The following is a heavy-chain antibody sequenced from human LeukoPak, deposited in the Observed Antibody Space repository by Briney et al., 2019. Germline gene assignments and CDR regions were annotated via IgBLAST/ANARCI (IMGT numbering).Heavy chain of an antibody. D-gene: IGHD6-19*01. CDR2: IKSKTDDGTA. Sequence: PGGSLRLSCAASGFSFNTAWMNWVRQTPGKGLEWLGRIKSKTDDGTAEYAAHVKGRFIISRDDSKNMLSLEMRSLRTEDTGVYYCTTRGIAVSGLGYWGRGTLVVVSS. CDR3: TTRGIAVSGLGY. CDR1: GFSFNTAW. J-gene: IGHJ4*02. V-gene: IGHV3-15*01.